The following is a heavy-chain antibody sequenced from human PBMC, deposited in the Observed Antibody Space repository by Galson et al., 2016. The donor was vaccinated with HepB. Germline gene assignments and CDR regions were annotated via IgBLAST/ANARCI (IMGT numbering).Heavy chain of an antibody. CDR2: MYTAGHT. CDR1: GFYNSRSY. D-gene: IGHD2-8*02. V-gene: IGHV3-53*01. J-gene: IGHJ5*02. CDR3: AGAPECTGCAFYDNWLDP. Sequence: SLRLSCAASGFYNSRSYMAWVRQAPGKGLEWVSVMYTAGHTYYADSVRGRFTISRDNPKNILSLQMNSLRLEDTAVYYCAGAPECTGCAFYDNWLDPWGQGTLVTVSS.